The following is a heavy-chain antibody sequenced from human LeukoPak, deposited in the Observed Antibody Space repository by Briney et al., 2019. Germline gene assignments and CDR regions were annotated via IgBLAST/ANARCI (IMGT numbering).Heavy chain of an antibody. V-gene: IGHV4-59*01. CDR3: ARHNRGRIADPFDY. CDR2: IYYSGST. CDR1: GGSISGYY. J-gene: IGHJ4*02. D-gene: IGHD6-13*01. Sequence: SETLSLTCTVSGGSISGYYWSWIRQPPGKGLEWIGYIYYSGSTNYNPSLKSRVTISVDTSKNQFSLKLTSVTAADTAVYYCARHNRGRIADPFDYWGQGTLVTVSS.